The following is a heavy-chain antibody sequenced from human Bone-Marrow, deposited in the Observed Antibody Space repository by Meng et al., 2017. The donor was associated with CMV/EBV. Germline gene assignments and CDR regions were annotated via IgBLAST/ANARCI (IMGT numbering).Heavy chain of an antibody. Sequence: GSLRLSCGVYGGSFSGYYWSWIRQPPGKGLEWIGEINHSGSTNYNPSLKSRVTISVDTSKNQFSLKLSSVTAADTAVYYCARGAGLDYWGQGTLVTGSS. V-gene: IGHV4-34*01. CDR2: INHSGST. J-gene: IGHJ4*02. CDR3: ARGAGLDY. CDR1: GGSFSGYY.